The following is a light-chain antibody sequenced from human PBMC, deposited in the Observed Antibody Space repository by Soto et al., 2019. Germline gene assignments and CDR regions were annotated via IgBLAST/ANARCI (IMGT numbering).Light chain of an antibody. CDR2: GAS. CDR1: QSVSNNY. Sequence: EIVLPQSPGTLSLSPGESATLSCRASQSVSNNYLAWYQQKPGQAPRLLIYGASNRATGIPDRFSGSGSGTDFTLTISRLEPEDFAVHYCQQYGSSGTFGQGTKVDIK. J-gene: IGKJ1*01. CDR3: QQYGSSGT. V-gene: IGKV3-20*01.